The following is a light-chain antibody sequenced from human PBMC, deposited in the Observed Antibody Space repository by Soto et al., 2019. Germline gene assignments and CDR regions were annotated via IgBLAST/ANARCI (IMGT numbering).Light chain of an antibody. Sequence: NFMLTQPHSVSESPGKTVTISCTRSSGSIASNYVQWYQQRPGSAPTTVIYEDNQRPSGVPDRFSGSIDSSSNSASLTISGLKTEYEADYYCQSYDSSNLHVVFGGGTKLTVL. CDR3: QSYDSSNLHVV. CDR2: EDN. CDR1: SGSIASNY. J-gene: IGLJ2*01. V-gene: IGLV6-57*03.